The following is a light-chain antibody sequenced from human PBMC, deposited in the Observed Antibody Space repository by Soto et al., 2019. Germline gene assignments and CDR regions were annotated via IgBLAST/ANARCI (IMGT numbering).Light chain of an antibody. V-gene: IGLV1-40*01. J-gene: IGLJ2*01. CDR1: SSNIGSFYD. CDR2: GDN. Sequence: QSVLTQPPSVSGAPGQRVTIPCTGSSSNIGSFYDVHWYQQLPGTVPNLLIYGDNNRPSGVPDRFSGSKSGTAASLAITGLQAEDEAEYYCQSYDNSLNHVVFCVVTKRTVL. CDR3: QSYDNSLNHVV.